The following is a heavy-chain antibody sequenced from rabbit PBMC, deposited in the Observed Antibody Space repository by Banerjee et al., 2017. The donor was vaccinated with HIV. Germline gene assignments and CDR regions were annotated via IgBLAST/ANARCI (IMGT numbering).Heavy chain of an antibody. CDR3: ARDPYGGSGSL. J-gene: IGHJ3*01. V-gene: IGHV1S40*01. D-gene: IGHD8-1*01. CDR2: IYTYSGIT. CDR1: GFSFSSSYY. Sequence: QSLEESGGGLVQPEGSLTLTCTASGFSFSSSYYMCWVRQAPGKGLEWIGCIYTYSGITYYASWAKGRFTISKTSSTTVTLQLNSLTAADTATYFCARDPYGGSGSLWGQGTLVTVS.